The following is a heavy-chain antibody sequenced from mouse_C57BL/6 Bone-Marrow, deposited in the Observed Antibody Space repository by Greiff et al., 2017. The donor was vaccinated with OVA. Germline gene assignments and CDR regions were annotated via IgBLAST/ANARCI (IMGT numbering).Heavy chain of an antibody. J-gene: IGHJ1*03. CDR2: IYPGSGNT. CDR3: ARSIYYDYGGGPYSYFDV. V-gene: IGHV1-76*01. D-gene: IGHD2-4*01. Sequence: QVQLKQSGAELVRPGASVKLSCKASGYTFTDYYINWVKQRPGQGLEWIARIYPGSGNTYYNEKFKGKATLTAEKSSSTAYMQLSSLTSEDSAVYFCARSIYYDYGGGPYSYFDVWGTGTTVTVSS. CDR1: GYTFTDYY.